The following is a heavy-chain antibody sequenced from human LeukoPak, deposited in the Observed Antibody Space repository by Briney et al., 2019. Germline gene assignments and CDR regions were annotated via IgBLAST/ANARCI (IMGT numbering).Heavy chain of an antibody. D-gene: IGHD6-13*01. J-gene: IGHJ4*02. V-gene: IGHV3-30*02. CDR2: IQNDGSDK. CDR1: GINFRSSG. Sequence: PGGSLRLSCAASGINFRSSGMHWVHQAPGKGLEWVTFIQNDGSDKSYAASVKGRFTISRDNSKNTVYLHMNSLRADDTALYYCAREGGRAAAGRFDYWGQGTLVTVSS. CDR3: AREGGRAAAGRFDY.